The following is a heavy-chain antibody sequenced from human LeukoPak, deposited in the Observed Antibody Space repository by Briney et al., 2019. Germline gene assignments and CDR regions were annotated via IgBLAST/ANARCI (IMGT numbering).Heavy chain of an antibody. V-gene: IGHV4-61*02. CDR2: IYTSGST. J-gene: IGHJ4*02. CDR1: GGSISSGSYY. Sequence: SETLSLTCTVSGGSISSGSYYWSWIRQPVGKGLEWIGRIYTSGSTNYNPSLKSRVTISVDTSKNQFSLKLSSVTAADTAVYYCARHSTFFGVVIIKGRVRGPFDYWGQGTLVTVSS. D-gene: IGHD3-3*01. CDR3: ARHSTFFGVVIIKGRVRGPFDY.